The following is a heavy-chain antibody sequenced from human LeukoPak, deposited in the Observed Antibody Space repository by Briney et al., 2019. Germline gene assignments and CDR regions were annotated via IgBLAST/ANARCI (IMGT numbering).Heavy chain of an antibody. Sequence: SGPVLVKPTEPLTLTCTVSGFSLSNARMGVSWIRQPPGKALEWLAHIFSNDEKSYSTSLKSRPTISKDTSKSQVVLTMTNMDPVDTATYYCARIDYGGKGCVDYWGQGTLVTVSS. V-gene: IGHV2-26*01. D-gene: IGHD4-23*01. CDR2: IFSNDEK. J-gene: IGHJ4*02. CDR3: ARIDYGGKGCVDY. CDR1: GFSLSNARMG.